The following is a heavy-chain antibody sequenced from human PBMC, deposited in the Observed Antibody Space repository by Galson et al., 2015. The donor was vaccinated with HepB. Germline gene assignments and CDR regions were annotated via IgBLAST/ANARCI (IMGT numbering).Heavy chain of an antibody. CDR3: ARALSEWVREPYFDY. D-gene: IGHD1-26*01. V-gene: IGHV4-59*01. CDR1: GGSISSYY. J-gene: IGHJ4*02. CDR2: IYYSGST. Sequence: SLTCTVSGGSISSYYWSWIRPPPGKGLEWIGCIYYSGSTNYNPSLKSRVTISVDTSKNQFSLKLSSVTAADTAVYYCARALSEWVREPYFDYWGQGTLVTVSS.